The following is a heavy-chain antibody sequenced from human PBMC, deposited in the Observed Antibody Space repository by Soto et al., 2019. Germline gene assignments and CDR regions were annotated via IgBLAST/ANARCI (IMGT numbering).Heavy chain of an antibody. CDR2: IKPDESEK. CDR1: GFPFSDSW. Sequence: EVQLVESGGGLVQPGGSLRLSCTASGFPFSDSWMTWVRQAPGKGLEWVARIKPDESEKKYADSVKGRFSISRDNAKNSIYLQMDSLRGEDTALYYCVRGGSTYASWGQGNLVTVSA. CDR3: VRGGSTYAS. V-gene: IGHV3-7*01. J-gene: IGHJ5*02. D-gene: IGHD4-4*01.